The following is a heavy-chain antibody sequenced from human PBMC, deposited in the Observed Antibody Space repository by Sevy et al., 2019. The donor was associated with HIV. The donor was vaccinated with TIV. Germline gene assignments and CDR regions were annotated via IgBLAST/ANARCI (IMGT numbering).Heavy chain of an antibody. CDR2: ISWNSGSV. D-gene: IGHD3-3*01. Sequence: GGSLRLSCAASGFTFDDYAMHWVRQAPGKGLEWVSGISWNSGSVGYADSVKGRFTISRDNAKNSLYLQMNSLRAEDTALYYCAKGDFFFDYWGQGTLVTVSS. V-gene: IGHV3-9*01. CDR1: GFTFDDYA. J-gene: IGHJ4*02. CDR3: AKGDFFFDY.